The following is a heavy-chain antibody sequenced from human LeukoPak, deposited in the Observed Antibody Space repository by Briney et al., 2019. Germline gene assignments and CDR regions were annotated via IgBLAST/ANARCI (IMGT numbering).Heavy chain of an antibody. CDR2: ISGSGGST. CDR1: GFTFSSYA. Sequence: GGSLRLSCAASGFTFSSYAMSWVRQAPGKGLEWVSAISGSGGSTYYADPVKGRFTISRDNSKNTLYLQMNSLRAEDTAVYYCAKQEAPPGSAYWGQGTLVTVSS. D-gene: IGHD3-10*01. V-gene: IGHV3-23*01. J-gene: IGHJ4*02. CDR3: AKQEAPPGSAY.